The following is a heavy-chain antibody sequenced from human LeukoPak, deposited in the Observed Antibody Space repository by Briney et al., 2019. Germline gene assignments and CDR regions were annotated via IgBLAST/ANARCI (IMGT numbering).Heavy chain of an antibody. D-gene: IGHD5-12*01. CDR2: IYSGGTT. Sequence: PGGSLRLSCAVSGFTVSGNYMSWVRQAPGKGLEWVSLIYSGGTTYYADSVKGRFTISRDNAKNSLYLQMNSLRAEDTAVYYCARDNHSGYDYFMDYWGQGTLVTVSS. CDR3: ARDNHSGYDYFMDY. CDR1: GFTVSGNY. J-gene: IGHJ4*02. V-gene: IGHV3-53*01.